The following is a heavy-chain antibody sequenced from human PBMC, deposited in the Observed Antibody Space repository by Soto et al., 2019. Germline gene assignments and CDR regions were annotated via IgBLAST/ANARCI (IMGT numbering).Heavy chain of an antibody. Sequence: QVQLQESGPGLVKPSQTLSLTCTVSGGSISSGGYYWSWIRQHPGKGLEWIGYIYYSGSTYYNPSLKMRVTISVDTSKHQFSLKLSSVTAADTAVYYCARSGLVRGVIGYYYYGMDVWGQGTTVTVSS. J-gene: IGHJ6*02. CDR2: IYYSGST. V-gene: IGHV4-31*03. CDR3: ARSGLVRGVIGYYYYGMDV. CDR1: GGSISSGGYY. D-gene: IGHD3-10*01.